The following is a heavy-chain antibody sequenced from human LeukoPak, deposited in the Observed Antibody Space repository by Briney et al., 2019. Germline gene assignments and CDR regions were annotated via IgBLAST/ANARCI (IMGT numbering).Heavy chain of an antibody. V-gene: IGHV3-9*03. D-gene: IGHD5-18*01. CDR2: ISWNSGSI. CDR3: AKDYTAMPNSYFDY. CDR1: GFTFDDYA. Sequence: GRSLRLSCAASGFTFDDYAMHWVRQAPGKGLEWVSGISWNSGSIGYADSVKGRFTISRDNAKNSLYLQMNSLRAEDMALYYCAKDYTAMPNSYFDYWGQGTLVTVSS. J-gene: IGHJ4*02.